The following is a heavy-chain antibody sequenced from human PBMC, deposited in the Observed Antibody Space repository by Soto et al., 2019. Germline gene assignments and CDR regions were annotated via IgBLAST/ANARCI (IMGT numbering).Heavy chain of an antibody. J-gene: IGHJ4*02. D-gene: IGHD3-9*01. V-gene: IGHV2-70*01. CDR2: INWRDNK. Sequence: SGPTLVNPTQTLTLTCTFSGFSLTTSRMCVTWIRQPPGKALEWLALINWRDNKYYTTSLKTRLTLSKDTSKNQVVLTLTNMDPVDTGTYYCARILKGGTFDWLQIDCWGQGTLVTVSS. CDR1: GFSLTTSRMC. CDR3: ARILKGGTFDWLQIDC.